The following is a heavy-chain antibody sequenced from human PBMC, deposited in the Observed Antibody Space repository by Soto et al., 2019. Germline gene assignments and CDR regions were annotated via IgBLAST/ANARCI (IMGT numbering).Heavy chain of an antibody. V-gene: IGHV4-30-2*01. CDR2: IYHSGST. CDR1: GGSISSGGYS. D-gene: IGHD3-22*01. J-gene: IGHJ4*02. Sequence: QLQLQESGSGLVKPSQTLSLTCAVSGGSISSGGYSWSWIRQPPGKGLEWIGYIYHSGSTYYSPSLKSRLTISVDRSKNQFSLNLSSVTAADTAVYYCARGYYDTSGYNYYYFDYWGQGTLVTVSS. CDR3: ARGYYDTSGYNYYYFDY.